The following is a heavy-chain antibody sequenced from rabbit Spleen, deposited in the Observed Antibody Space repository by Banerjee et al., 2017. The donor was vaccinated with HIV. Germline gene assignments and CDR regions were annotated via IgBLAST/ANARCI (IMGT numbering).Heavy chain of an antibody. CDR1: GFTLSSYY. D-gene: IGHD4-2*01. CDR3: ARDVGIDVYRFSL. CDR2: IDPLFGIT. J-gene: IGHJ4*01. V-gene: IGHV1S7*01. Sequence: QLEESAGGLVQPGGSLRLSCKASGFTLSSYYMNWVRQAPGKGLEWIGYIDPLFGITYYANWVNGRFSISRENAQNTVFLQMTSLTAADTATYFCARDVGIDVYRFSLWGQGTLVTVS.